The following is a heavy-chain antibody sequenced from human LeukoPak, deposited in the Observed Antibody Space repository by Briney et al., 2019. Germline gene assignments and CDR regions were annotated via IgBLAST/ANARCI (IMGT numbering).Heavy chain of an antibody. V-gene: IGHV3-21*01. J-gene: IGHJ5*02. CDR1: GFTFNSYG. D-gene: IGHD2-15*01. CDR3: ARGIGSKLPSFKYNWFDP. CDR2: LSSDGSCT. Sequence: GGSLRLSCAASGFTFNSYGMHWVRQAPGKGLEWVSSLSSDGSCTYYADSVKGRFTISRDNAKNSLYLQMNSLKAEDTAVYYCARGIGSKLPSFKYNWFDPWGQGTLVTVSS.